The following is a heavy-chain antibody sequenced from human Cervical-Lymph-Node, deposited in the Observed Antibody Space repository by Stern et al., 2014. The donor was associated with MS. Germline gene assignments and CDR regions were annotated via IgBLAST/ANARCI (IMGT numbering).Heavy chain of an antibody. Sequence: QVTLKESGPSLVRPTQSLTLTCTFSGFSLNTLGEGGGWIRQPPGKALEWLALIYWYDDKRYSPSLKSRLTIRKDTSKNHVVLTMTNMDPVDTATYYCAHSRVEMLRGVPFDYWGQGNLVTVSS. J-gene: IGHJ4*02. CDR1: GFSLNTLGEG. D-gene: IGHD3-10*01. CDR2: IYWYDDK. CDR3: AHSRVEMLRGVPFDY. V-gene: IGHV2-5*01.